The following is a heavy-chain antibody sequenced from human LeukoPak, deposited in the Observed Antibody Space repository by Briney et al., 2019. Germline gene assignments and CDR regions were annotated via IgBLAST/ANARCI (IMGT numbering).Heavy chain of an antibody. V-gene: IGHV1-18*01. J-gene: IGHJ5*02. CDR2: ISAYNGNT. Sequence: GASVKVSCTASGYTFTSYGISWVRQAPGQGLEWMGWISAYNGNTNYAQKLQGRVTMTTDTSTSTAYMELSSLRSEDTAVYYCATGKGYCSSTSCSTNWFDPWGQGTLVTVSS. D-gene: IGHD2-2*01. CDR3: ATGKGYCSSTSCSTNWFDP. CDR1: GYTFTSYG.